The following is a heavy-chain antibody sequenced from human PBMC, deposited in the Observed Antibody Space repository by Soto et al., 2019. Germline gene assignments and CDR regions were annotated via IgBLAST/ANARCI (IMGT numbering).Heavy chain of an antibody. CDR3: ARDGEGY. J-gene: IGHJ4*02. Sequence: EVQLVESGGGVVQPGGSLRLSCAASGVTFSSYWMHWVRQVPGEGLVWVSRINTDGSERNYADSVKGRFTVSSDNAKNTKYLQMNSLSVEDTAVYYCARDGEGYWGQGTLVTVSS. D-gene: IGHD2-15*01. V-gene: IGHV3-74*01. CDR1: GVTFSSYW. CDR2: INTDGSER.